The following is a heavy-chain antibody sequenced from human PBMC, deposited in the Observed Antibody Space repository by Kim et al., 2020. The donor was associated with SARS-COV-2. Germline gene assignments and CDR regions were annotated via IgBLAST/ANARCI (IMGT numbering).Heavy chain of an antibody. Sequence: GGSLRLSCAASGFTFSSYGMHWVRQAPGKGLEWVAVISYDGSNKYYADSVKGRFTISRDNSKNTLYLQMNSLRAEDTAVYYCATEYYYGSGRFDYWGQGTLVTVSS. CDR1: GFTFSSYG. CDR2: ISYDGSNK. J-gene: IGHJ4*02. D-gene: IGHD3-10*01. CDR3: ATEYYYGSGRFDY. V-gene: IGHV3-30*03.